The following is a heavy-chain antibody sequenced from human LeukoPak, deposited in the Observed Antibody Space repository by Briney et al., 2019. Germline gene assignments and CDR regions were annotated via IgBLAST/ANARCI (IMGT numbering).Heavy chain of an antibody. Sequence: PGGSLRLSCAASGFTFTNYWMTWVRQAPGKGLEWVSAISGSGGSTYYADSVKGRFTISRDNSKNTLYLQMNSLRAEDTAVYYCAKYGSGSYYQFDYWGQGTLVTVSS. CDR1: GFTFTNYW. V-gene: IGHV3-23*01. CDR2: ISGSGGST. D-gene: IGHD3-10*01. CDR3: AKYGSGSYYQFDY. J-gene: IGHJ4*02.